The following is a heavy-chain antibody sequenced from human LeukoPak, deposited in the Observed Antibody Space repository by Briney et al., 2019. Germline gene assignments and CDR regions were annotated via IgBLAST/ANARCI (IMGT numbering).Heavy chain of an antibody. D-gene: IGHD3-22*01. CDR3: ARGPTYYDSSNTD. CDR1: GFTFSDNY. Sequence: GSLRLSCAASGFTFSDNYMSWIRQPPGKGLEWIGEINHSGSTNYNPSLKSRVTISVDTSKNQFSLKLSSVTAADTAVYYCARGPTYYDSSNTDWGQGTLVTVSS. J-gene: IGHJ4*02. V-gene: IGHV4-34*01. CDR2: INHSGST.